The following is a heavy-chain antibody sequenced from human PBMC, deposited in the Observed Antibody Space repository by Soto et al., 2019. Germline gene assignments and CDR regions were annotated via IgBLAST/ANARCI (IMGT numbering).Heavy chain of an antibody. Sequence: PSETLSLTCTVSGGSISRYSYYWSWIRQPPGKGLEWVGYISYSGSTNFYPSLKSRATISVDTSRNQFSLNLRSVTAADTAVYYCASQGDVYIWFDSWGQGTLVTVSS. J-gene: IGHJ5*01. D-gene: IGHD3-10*01. CDR2: ISYSGST. CDR3: ASQGDVYIWFDS. V-gene: IGHV4-61*01. CDR1: GGSISRYSYY.